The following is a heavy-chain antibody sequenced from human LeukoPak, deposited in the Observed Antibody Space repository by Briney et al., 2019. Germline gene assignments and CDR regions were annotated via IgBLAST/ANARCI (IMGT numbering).Heavy chain of an antibody. V-gene: IGHV1-24*01. D-gene: IGHD3-22*01. Sequence: ASVKVSCKVSGYTLTELSMHWVRQAPGKGLEWMGGFDPEDGETIYAQKFQGRVTMTEGTSTDTAYMELSSLRSEDTAVYYCATGTYYYDSSGYYVLDYWGQGTLVTVSS. CDR1: GYTLTELS. CDR2: FDPEDGET. CDR3: ATGTYYYDSSGYYVLDY. J-gene: IGHJ4*02.